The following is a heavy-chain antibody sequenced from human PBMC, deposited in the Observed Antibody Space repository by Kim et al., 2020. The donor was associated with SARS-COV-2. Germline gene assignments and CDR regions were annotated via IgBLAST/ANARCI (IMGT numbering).Heavy chain of an antibody. Sequence: GESLKISCKGSGYSFTTYWIGWVRQMPGKGLEWMGNIHPSDSDTTYSPSFQGQVTISADKSISAAYLQWSSLKASDSAMYYCVRSFGHGGNSVYGIDVWGQGTMVTVSS. J-gene: IGHJ6*02. CDR1: GYSFTTYW. CDR3: VRSFGHGGNSVYGIDV. CDR2: IHPSDSDT. D-gene: IGHD2-21*01. V-gene: IGHV5-51*01.